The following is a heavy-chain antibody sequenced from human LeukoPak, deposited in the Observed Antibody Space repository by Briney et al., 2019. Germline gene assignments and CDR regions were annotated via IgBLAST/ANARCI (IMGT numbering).Heavy chain of an antibody. D-gene: IGHD2-2*01. CDR2: INWNGGST. CDR3: ARTPSGYQLLYYFDY. J-gene: IGHJ4*02. CDR1: GFTFDDYG. Sequence: GGSLRLSCAASGFTFDDYGMSWVRQAPGKGLEWVSGINWNGGSTGYADSVKGRFTISRDNAKNSLYLHMNSLRAEDTALYYCARTPSGYQLLYYFDYWGQGTLVTVSS. V-gene: IGHV3-20*04.